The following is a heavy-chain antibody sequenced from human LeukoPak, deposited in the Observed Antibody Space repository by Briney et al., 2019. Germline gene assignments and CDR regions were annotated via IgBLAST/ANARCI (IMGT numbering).Heavy chain of an antibody. CDR3: ARDTRVVAQLYYFDY. V-gene: IGHV3-74*01. CDR2: INRAGSST. D-gene: IGHD5-12*01. Sequence: GASLRLSCAASGSNFRSYLMHWVRQPPGKGLVWVARINRAGSSTSYADSVKGRSTISRNNATNTLNRQMNILRAEDTALYYFARDTRVVAQLYYFDYWGQGTLVTVSS. CDR1: GSNFRSYL. J-gene: IGHJ4*02.